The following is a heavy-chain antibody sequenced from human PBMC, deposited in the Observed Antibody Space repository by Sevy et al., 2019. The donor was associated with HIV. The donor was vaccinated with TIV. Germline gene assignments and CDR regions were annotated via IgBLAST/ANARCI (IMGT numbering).Heavy chain of an antibody. D-gene: IGHD6-25*01. CDR2: IYYSGMT. J-gene: IGHJ6*02. Sequence: SETLSLTCTVSGVSISGYYWSWIRQSPGRGLEWIGYIYYSGMTNYNPSLKSRVTISDDTSKNQFSLKLNSVTAADTAVYYCARAAAEYYYGMDVWGQGTKVTVSS. V-gene: IGHV4-59*01. CDR1: GVSISGYY. CDR3: ARAAAEYYYGMDV.